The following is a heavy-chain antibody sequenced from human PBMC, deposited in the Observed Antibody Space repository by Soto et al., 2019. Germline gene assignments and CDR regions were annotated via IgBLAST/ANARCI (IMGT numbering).Heavy chain of an antibody. V-gene: IGHV1-46*01. CDR3: ARDLAAGDY. Sequence: VQLVQSGAEVKKPGASVKLSCRTSGYTFTHYYIHWVRQAPGQGLEWLAIINPASGSTNYAQDFQGRVTLTMDTSTTAVYMELIGLRAEDTAIFYCARDLAAGDYWGQGTLVTVSS. CDR2: INPASGST. CDR1: GYTFTHYY. D-gene: IGHD6-13*01. J-gene: IGHJ4*02.